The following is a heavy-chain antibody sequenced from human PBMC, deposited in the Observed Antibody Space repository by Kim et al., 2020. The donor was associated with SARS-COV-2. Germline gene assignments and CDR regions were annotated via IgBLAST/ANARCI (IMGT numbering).Heavy chain of an antibody. CDR2: ISGDGGST. D-gene: IGHD2-15*01. J-gene: IGHJ4*02. CDR1: GFSFTNYA. V-gene: IGHV3-23*01. CDR3: VKGYCSSGSCPGDS. Sequence: GGSLRLSCAASGFSFTNYAMNWVRQAPGKGLEWVSSISGDGGSTYYAASVRGRFTISRDNSKNTLDLQMNSLRADDTAVYYCVKGYCSSGSCPGDSWGQGTLVIVSS.